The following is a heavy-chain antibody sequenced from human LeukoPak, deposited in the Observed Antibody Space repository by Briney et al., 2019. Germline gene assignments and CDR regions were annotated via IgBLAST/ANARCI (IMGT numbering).Heavy chain of an antibody. CDR3: AKNRVLLWFGDFDY. J-gene: IGHJ4*02. CDR2: ISDDGSNK. Sequence: GGSLRLSCAAAGFTFSSYGMHWVRQAPGKGLEWVALISDDGSNKYYADSVKGRFTISRDNSKNTLYLQMNSLRAEDTAVYYCAKNRVLLWFGDFDYWGQGTLVTVSS. CDR1: GFTFSSYG. V-gene: IGHV3-30*18. D-gene: IGHD3-10*01.